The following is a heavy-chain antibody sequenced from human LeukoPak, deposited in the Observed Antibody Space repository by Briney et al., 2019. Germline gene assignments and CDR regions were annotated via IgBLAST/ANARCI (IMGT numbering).Heavy chain of an antibody. J-gene: IGHJ6*02. CDR3: ARETVVVVAATVYYYYGMDV. CDR1: GFSFSNYW. Sequence: GGSLRLSCAASGFSFSNYWMNWVRQAPGKGLVWVSRIDDDGSSTSYADSVKGRFTISRDNAKNTLYLQMNSLRAEDTAVYYCARETVVVVAATVYYYYGMDVWGQGTTVTVSS. D-gene: IGHD2-15*01. CDR2: IDDDGSST. V-gene: IGHV3-74*01.